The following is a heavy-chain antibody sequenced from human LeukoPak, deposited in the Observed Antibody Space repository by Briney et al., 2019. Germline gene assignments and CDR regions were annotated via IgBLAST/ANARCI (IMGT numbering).Heavy chain of an antibody. D-gene: IGHD6-19*01. CDR3: ARGSLEPSGWSSFDY. V-gene: IGHV3-7*04. Sequence: GGSLRLSCAASGFTFSSYWMSWVRQAPGKGLERVANIKQDGREKYYVASVKGRFTISRDNAKNSLYLQINSLRAEDTAVYFCARGSLEPSGWSSFDYWGQGTLVTVSS. J-gene: IGHJ4*02. CDR1: GFTFSSYW. CDR2: IKQDGREK.